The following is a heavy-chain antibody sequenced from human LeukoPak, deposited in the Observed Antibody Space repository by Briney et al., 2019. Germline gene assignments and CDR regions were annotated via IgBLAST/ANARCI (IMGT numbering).Heavy chain of an antibody. D-gene: IGHD6-13*01. J-gene: IGHJ2*01. CDR3: ARCIAETWWYFDL. Sequence: SETLSLTCTVSGGSISSGSYYWSWLRQPAGKGLEWIGRIYTSGSTNYNPSLKSRVTISVDTSKNQFSLKLSSVTAAVTAVYYCARCIAETWWYFDLWGRGTLVTVSS. V-gene: IGHV4-61*02. CDR2: IYTSGST. CDR1: GGSISSGSYY.